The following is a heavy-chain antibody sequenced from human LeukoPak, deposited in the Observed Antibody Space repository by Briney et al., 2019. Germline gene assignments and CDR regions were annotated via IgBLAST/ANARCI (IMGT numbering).Heavy chain of an antibody. D-gene: IGHD5-12*01. CDR1: GFPFSSHG. J-gene: IGHJ4*02. Sequence: GTLRLSCAGSGFPFSSHGMDWVRQAPGKGLEWVSGISPGGGPTYYADSVRGRFSISRDDLKNTVYLQMKNLTAEDTAVYYCAKDGAWLRFDDWGQGILVTVSS. CDR3: AKDGAWLRFDD. CDR2: ISPGGGPT. V-gene: IGHV3-23*01.